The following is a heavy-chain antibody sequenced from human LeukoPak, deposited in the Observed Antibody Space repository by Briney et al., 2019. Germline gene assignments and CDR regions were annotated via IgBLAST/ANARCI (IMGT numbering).Heavy chain of an antibody. CDR3: AKELYSSGWYNH. D-gene: IGHD6-19*01. CDR2: ISGRGDIT. CDR1: GFTFSSYX. V-gene: IGHV3-23*01. Sequence: GGSXXLSCAASGFTFSSYXXXXVRQAPGKXXXXVSSISGRGDITYYXXXMKGXXTISRDNSKNTLYLQMNSLRAEDTAVYYCAKELYSSGWYNHWGQGTLVTVSS. J-gene: IGHJ4*02.